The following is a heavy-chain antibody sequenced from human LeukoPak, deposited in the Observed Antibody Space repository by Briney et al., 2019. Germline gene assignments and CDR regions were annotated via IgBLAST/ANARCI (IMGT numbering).Heavy chain of an antibody. CDR2: IYYSGST. J-gene: IGHJ4*02. CDR1: GGSISSYY. V-gene: IGHV4-59*01. Sequence: PSETLSLTGTVSGGSISSYYWSWIRQPPGKGLEWIGYIYYSGSTTYNPSLKSRVSISVDTSKNQFSLRLSSVTAADTAVYYCARDKADYNDYWGQGVLVTVSS. CDR3: ARDKADYNDY.